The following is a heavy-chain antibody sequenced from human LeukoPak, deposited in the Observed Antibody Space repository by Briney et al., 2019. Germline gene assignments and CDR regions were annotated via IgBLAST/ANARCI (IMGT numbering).Heavy chain of an antibody. D-gene: IGHD2-21*02. CDR3: ARGGFYCGDDCYVDY. J-gene: IGHJ4*02. CDR1: GGSLSYYY. CDR2: INRSGST. Sequence: SETLTLPCAVYGGSLSYYYWRWIRQPPEKGLEWIGEINRSGSTNYNPSLKSRVSISIDTSKIQFYLKLSSVTAAYSAVYYCARGGFYCGDDCYVDYWGQGTLVTVSS. V-gene: IGHV4-34*01.